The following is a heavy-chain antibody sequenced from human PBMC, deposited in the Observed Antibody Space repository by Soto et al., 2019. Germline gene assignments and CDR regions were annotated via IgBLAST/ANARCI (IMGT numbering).Heavy chain of an antibody. J-gene: IGHJ4*02. CDR1: GYTXNTYY. CDR2: ISSDGCST. D-gene: IGHD1-26*01. CDR3: ATRAPGHY. Sequence: GXSXKVSYQASGYTXNTYYRHLVRQAPGQGLEWMGIISSDGCSTSYAQKFQVRVTMTRYTSTSTVYMEMSSLRSEYTAVYYCATRAPGHYWGQGTLVTVSS. V-gene: IGHV1-46*02.